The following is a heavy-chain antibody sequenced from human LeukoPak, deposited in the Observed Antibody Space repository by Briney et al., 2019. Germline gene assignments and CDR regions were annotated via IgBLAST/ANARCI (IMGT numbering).Heavy chain of an antibody. CDR1: GFTFSGYP. Sequence: GKSLRLSCAASGFTFSGYPIHWVRQAPGKGLEWVAVISYDGSNKYYADSVKGRFTISRDNSKNTVYLQMNSLRAEDTAVYYCARAGVPVPGTAWFDPWGQGTLVTVSS. D-gene: IGHD1-1*01. V-gene: IGHV3-30-3*01. CDR3: ARAGVPVPGTAWFDP. J-gene: IGHJ5*02. CDR2: ISYDGSNK.